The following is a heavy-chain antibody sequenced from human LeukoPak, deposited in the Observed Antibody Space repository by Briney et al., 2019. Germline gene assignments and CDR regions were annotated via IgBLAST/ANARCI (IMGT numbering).Heavy chain of an antibody. CDR1: GFTFSSYS. Sequence: PGGSLRLSCAASGFTFSSYSMNWVRQAPGKGLEWVSSISRSSSYIYNADSVKGRFTISRDNARNSVYLQMNSLRAEDTAVYYCARVVCTIGVSYDPNLDAFDIWGQGTRVTVSS. CDR2: ISRSSSYI. D-gene: IGHD2-8*01. CDR3: ARVVCTIGVSYDPNLDAFDI. J-gene: IGHJ3*02. V-gene: IGHV3-21*01.